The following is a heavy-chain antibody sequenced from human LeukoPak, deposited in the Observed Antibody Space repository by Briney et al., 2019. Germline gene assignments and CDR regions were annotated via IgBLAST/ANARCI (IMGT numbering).Heavy chain of an antibody. J-gene: IGHJ6*02. Sequence: SETLSLTCTVSGGSISSSSYYWGWIRQPPGKGLEWIGSIYYSGSTYYNPSLKSRVTISVDTSKNQFSLKLSSVTAADTAVYYCARDNGGLLWFGEPFMDVWGQGTTVTVSS. D-gene: IGHD3-10*01. CDR2: IYYSGST. V-gene: IGHV4-39*02. CDR3: ARDNGGLLWFGEPFMDV. CDR1: GGSISSSSYY.